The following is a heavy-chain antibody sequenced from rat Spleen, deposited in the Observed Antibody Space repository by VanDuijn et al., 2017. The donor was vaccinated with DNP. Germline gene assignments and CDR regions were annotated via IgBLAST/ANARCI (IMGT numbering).Heavy chain of an antibody. Sequence: EVQLVESGGDLVQPGRSLKVSCAASGFTFSDYNMAWVRQAPKKGLEWVATITYDGSRTYCRDSVKGRFTISRDNAKSTLYLQMDSRRSEDTATYYCKTFEGTNAWGQGASVTVSS. CDR3: KTFEGTNA. D-gene: IGHD1-11*01. CDR2: ITYDGSRT. CDR1: GFTFSDYN. J-gene: IGHJ4*01. V-gene: IGHV5S10*01.